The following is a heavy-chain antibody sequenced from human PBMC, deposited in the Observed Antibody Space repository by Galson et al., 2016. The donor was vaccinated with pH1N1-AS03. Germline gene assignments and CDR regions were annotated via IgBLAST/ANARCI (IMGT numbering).Heavy chain of an antibody. J-gene: IGHJ6*02. CDR1: GGSISSADYY. D-gene: IGHD6-13*01. V-gene: IGHV4-30-4*01. CDR3: ARFRSNWTFYYGLDV. CDR2: IYYSGRT. Sequence: TLSLPCTVSGGSISSADYYWSWIRQPPGKGLEWIGYIYYSGRTYYKPSLKDRVTISVDTSKNQFSLKLNSVTAADQAVYYCARFRSNWTFYYGLDVWGQGTTVTVSS.